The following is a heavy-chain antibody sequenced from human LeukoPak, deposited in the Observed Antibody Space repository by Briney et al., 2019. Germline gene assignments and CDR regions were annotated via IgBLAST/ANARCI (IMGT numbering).Heavy chain of an antibody. Sequence: GGSLRLSCAASGFTFSSYGMHWVRQAPGKGLEWVAFIRYDGSNKYYADSVKGRFTISRDNSKNTLFLQMNSLRTEDTAVYYCTTFLADIWGQGTLVTVSS. CDR2: IRYDGSNK. V-gene: IGHV3-30*02. CDR1: GFTFSSYG. CDR3: TTFLADI. J-gene: IGHJ4*02. D-gene: IGHD2/OR15-2a*01.